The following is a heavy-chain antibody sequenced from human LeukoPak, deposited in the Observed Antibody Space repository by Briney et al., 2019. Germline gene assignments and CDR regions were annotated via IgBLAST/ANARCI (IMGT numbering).Heavy chain of an antibody. J-gene: IGHJ2*01. D-gene: IGHD4-17*01. V-gene: IGHV3-33*01. CDR1: GFTFSSYG. CDR2: IWYDGTNK. CDR3: ARDDDYGDSYWYFDL. Sequence: PGGSVRLSCAASGFTFSSYGMHWVRQAPGKGRQWVSVIWYDGTNKYYVDSVKGPFTIYRDNSKNTLYLQMNSLRAEDTAVYYCARDDDYGDSYWYFDLWGRGTLVTVSS.